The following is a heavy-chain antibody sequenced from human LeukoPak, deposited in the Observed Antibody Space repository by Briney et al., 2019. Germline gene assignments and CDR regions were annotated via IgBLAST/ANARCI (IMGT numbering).Heavy chain of an antibody. CDR1: GFTFDDYA. CDR3: AKDLGYSYGLGNDAFDI. D-gene: IGHD5-18*01. CDR2: ISWDGGST. J-gene: IGHJ3*02. V-gene: IGHV3-43D*03. Sequence: GGSLRLSCAASGFTFDDYAMHWVRQAPGKGLEWVSLISWDGGSTYCADSVKGRFTISRDNSKNSLYLQMNSLRAEDTALYYCAKDLGYSYGLGNDAFDIWGQGTMVTVSS.